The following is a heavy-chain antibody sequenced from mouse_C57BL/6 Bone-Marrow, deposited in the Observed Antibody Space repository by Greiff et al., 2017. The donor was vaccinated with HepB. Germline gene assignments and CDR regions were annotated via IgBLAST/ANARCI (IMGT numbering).Heavy chain of an antibody. CDR1: GYTFTSYG. J-gene: IGHJ2*01. Sequence: QVQLQQSGAELARPGASVKLSCKASGYTFTSYGISWVKQRTGQGLEWIGEIYPRSGNTYYNEKFKGKATLTADKSSSTAYMELRSLTSEDSAVYFCARLRNSYYYDHYFDYWGQGTTLTVSS. CDR2: IYPRSGNT. CDR3: ARLRNSYYYDHYFDY. D-gene: IGHD1-1*01. V-gene: IGHV1-81*01.